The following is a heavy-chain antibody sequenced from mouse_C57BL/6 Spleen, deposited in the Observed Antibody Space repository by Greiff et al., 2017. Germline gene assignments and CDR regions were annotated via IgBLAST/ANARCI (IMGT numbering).Heavy chain of an antibody. CDR3: TRTVDDGYGAMDY. Sequence: VQLQQPGAELVRPGASVTLSCKASGYTFTDYEMHWVKQTPVHGLEWIGAIDPETGGTAYNQKFKGKAILTADKSSSTAYMELRSLTSEDSAVYYCTRTVDDGYGAMDYWGQGTSVTVSS. D-gene: IGHD2-10*02. CDR2: IDPETGGT. J-gene: IGHJ4*01. V-gene: IGHV1-15*01. CDR1: GYTFTDYE.